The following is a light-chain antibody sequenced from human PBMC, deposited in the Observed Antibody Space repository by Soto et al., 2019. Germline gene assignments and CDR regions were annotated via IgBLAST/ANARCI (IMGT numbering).Light chain of an antibody. J-gene: IGLJ2*01. V-gene: IGLV2-14*01. CDR2: EVT. CDR1: SGDIGGYNY. CDR3: SSYTTNITPVV. Sequence: QSALTQPASVSGSPGQSITISCTGTSGDIGGYNYVSWYQQHPGKAPKLLISEVTNRPSGVSNRFSGSKSGNTASLTISGLQAEDEADYYCSSYTTNITPVVFGGGTK.